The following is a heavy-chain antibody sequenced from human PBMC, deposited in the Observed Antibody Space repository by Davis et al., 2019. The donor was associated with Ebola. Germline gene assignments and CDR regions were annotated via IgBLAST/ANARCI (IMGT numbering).Heavy chain of an antibody. Sequence: GESLKISCAVSTFTFSTYSMNWVRQAPGKGLEWVSSISGSGFYIYYADSVKGRFTISRDNAKNSLYQQMNSLRAEDTAVYYCAGGKDSSGWYGDDAFDFWGQGTLVTVSS. CDR1: TFTFSTYS. V-gene: IGHV3-21*01. CDR3: AGGKDSSGWYGDDAFDF. D-gene: IGHD6-19*01. J-gene: IGHJ3*01. CDR2: ISGSGFYI.